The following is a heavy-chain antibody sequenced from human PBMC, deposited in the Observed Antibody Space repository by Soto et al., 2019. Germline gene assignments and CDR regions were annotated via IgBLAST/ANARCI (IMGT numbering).Heavy chain of an antibody. D-gene: IGHD5-18*01. Sequence: GGSLRLSCAASGFTVSSNYMSWVRQAPGKGLEWVSVIYSGGSTYYADSVKGRFTISRDNSKNTLYLQMNSLRAEDTAVYYCARTGYSPRGMDVWGQGTTVTVSS. CDR1: GFTVSSNY. V-gene: IGHV3-53*01. CDR2: IYSGGST. CDR3: ARTGYSPRGMDV. J-gene: IGHJ6*02.